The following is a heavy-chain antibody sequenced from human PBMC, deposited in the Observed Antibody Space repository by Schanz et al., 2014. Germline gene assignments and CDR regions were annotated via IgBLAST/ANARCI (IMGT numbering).Heavy chain of an antibody. CDR1: GYTLSAYS. V-gene: IGHV1-46*01. Sequence: QVQLVQSGAEVKKPGASVKVSCKASGYTLSAYSLHWVRQAPGQGLEWMGIVNPSVRGTHFAREFQGRVTLTTDTSTSTAYMELSSLRSENTAVYYCARLGTGMAVAGSVIDSYYYYIDVWGEGTTVTVSS. CDR2: VNPSVRGT. J-gene: IGHJ6*03. CDR3: ARLGTGMAVAGSVIDSYYYYIDV. D-gene: IGHD6-19*01.